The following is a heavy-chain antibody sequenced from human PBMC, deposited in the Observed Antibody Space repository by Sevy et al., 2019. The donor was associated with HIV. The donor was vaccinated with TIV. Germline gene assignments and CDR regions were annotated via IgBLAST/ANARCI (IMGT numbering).Heavy chain of an antibody. Sequence: SETLSLTCTVSGGSITSLYWNWIRQPPGKGLEWIANISYNGHINYNPSFKSRVTLSLDTSKNQFSLRLSSVTAADTAMYYCAGENAWGRGYSWGQGTLVTVSS. J-gene: IGHJ4*02. D-gene: IGHD1-26*01. CDR2: ISYNGHI. V-gene: IGHV4-59*08. CDR3: AGENAWGRGYS. CDR1: GGSITSLY.